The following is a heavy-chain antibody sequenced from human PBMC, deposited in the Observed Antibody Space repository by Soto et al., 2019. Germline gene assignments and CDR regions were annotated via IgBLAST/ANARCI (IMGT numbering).Heavy chain of an antibody. CDR3: ARYDSSGYYWPYYYYGMDV. CDR1: GFTFSTYS. J-gene: IGHJ6*02. V-gene: IGHV3-21*01. CDR2: ISSSCSYI. Sequence: GGSLRLSCAASGFTFSTYSMNWVRPAPGKGLEWVSSISSSCSYIYYADSVKGRFTISRDNAKNSLYLQMNSLRAEDTAVYYCARYDSSGYYWPYYYYGMDVWGQGTTVTVSS. D-gene: IGHD3-22*01.